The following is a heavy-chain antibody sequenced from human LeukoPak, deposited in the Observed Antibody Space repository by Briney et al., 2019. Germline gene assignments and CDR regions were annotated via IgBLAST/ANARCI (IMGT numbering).Heavy chain of an antibody. Sequence: ASVKVSCKASGYTFTSYGISWVRQAPGQGLEWMGWISAYNGNTNYAQKLQGRVTMTTDTSTSTAYMELRSLGSDDTAVYYCARDRGGLIQLWLNDYWGQGTLVTVSS. J-gene: IGHJ4*02. CDR1: GYTFTSYG. CDR3: ARDRGGLIQLWLNDY. V-gene: IGHV1-18*01. D-gene: IGHD5-18*01. CDR2: ISAYNGNT.